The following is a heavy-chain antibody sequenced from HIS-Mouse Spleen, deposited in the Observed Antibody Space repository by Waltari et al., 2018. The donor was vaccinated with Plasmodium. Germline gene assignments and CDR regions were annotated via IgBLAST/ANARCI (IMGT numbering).Heavy chain of an antibody. V-gene: IGHV4-34*01. D-gene: IGHD4-17*01. J-gene: IGHJ4*02. CDR1: GGSFSGYY. CDR2: INHSGRT. CDR3: ARVRNFRIPDYGDYYFDY. Sequence: QVQLQQWGAGLLKPSETLSLTCAVYGGSFSGYYWSWIRQHPGKGLGWMGEINHSGRTNDNPALNSRITISVDTSKNQFSLKRSSVTAADTAVYYCARVRNFRIPDYGDYYFDYWGQGTLVTVSS.